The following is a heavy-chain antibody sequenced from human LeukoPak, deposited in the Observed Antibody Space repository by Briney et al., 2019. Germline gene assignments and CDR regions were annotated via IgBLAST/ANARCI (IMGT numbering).Heavy chain of an antibody. CDR2: INENGEST. CDR1: GFTFSSYA. V-gene: IGHV3-64*04. CDR3: ARAGPPAFDP. Sequence: GGSLRLSCSASGFTFSSYAMRWVRQAPGKGLEYVSAINENGESTYYADSVKGRFTISRDNAKNSLYLQMNSLRAEDTAVYYCARAGPPAFDPWGQGTLVTVSS. J-gene: IGHJ5*02.